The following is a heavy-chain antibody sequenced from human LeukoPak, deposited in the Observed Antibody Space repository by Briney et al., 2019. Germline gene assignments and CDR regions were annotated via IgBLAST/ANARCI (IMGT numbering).Heavy chain of an antibody. CDR2: ISSRSSYI. Sequence: GGSLRLSCAASGFTFSSYRMNWVRQAPGKGLEWVSSISSRSSYIYCADSLKGRFTISRDNAKNSLYLNIHSLRAEDTAVYYCARDRADPDYGDYVFAYWGQGTLVTVSS. CDR1: GFTFSSYR. CDR3: ARDRADPDYGDYVFAY. V-gene: IGHV3-21*01. D-gene: IGHD4-17*01. J-gene: IGHJ4*02.